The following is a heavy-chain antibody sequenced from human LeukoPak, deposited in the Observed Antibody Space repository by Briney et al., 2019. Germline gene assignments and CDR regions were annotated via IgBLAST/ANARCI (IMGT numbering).Heavy chain of an antibody. J-gene: IGHJ3*02. D-gene: IGHD3-9*01. CDR1: GFTFSSYS. CDR3: ASGVGFFDWSYGGPYAFDI. V-gene: IGHV3-48*02. Sequence: GESLRLSCAASGFTFSSYSMNWVRQAPGKGLEWVSYISSSSSTIYYASSVKGRFTIARDNAKNSLYLQMNRLRDEDTAVYYWASGVGFFDWSYGGPYAFDIWGEGTMVTVPS. CDR2: ISSSSSTI.